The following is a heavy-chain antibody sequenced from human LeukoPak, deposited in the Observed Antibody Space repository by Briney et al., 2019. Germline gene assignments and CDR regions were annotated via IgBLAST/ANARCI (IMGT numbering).Heavy chain of an antibody. J-gene: IGHJ4*02. V-gene: IGHV3-43*01. Sequence: GSLRLSCAASGFPFDDYTMHWVRPAPGKGLEWVSLISWDGGSTYYADSVKGRFTISRDNAENTLYLQMSSLRAEDTAVYYCTGGSGWLFDYWGQGTLVTVSS. CDR1: GFPFDDYT. CDR3: TGGSGWLFDY. CDR2: ISWDGGST. D-gene: IGHD6-13*01.